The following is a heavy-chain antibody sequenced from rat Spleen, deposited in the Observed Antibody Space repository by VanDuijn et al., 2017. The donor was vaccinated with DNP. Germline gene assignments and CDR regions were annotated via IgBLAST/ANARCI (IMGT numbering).Heavy chain of an antibody. Sequence: EVQMVESGGGLVQPGRSLKLSCAASGFIFSDYYMAWVRQAPTKGLEWVACMSPTTRSSYYRDSVKGRFTVSRDDATSTLYLQMDSLRSEDTATYYCTTHGASYGLNWFAYWGQGTLVTVSS. CDR1: GFIFSDYY. J-gene: IGHJ3*01. D-gene: IGHD1-11*01. V-gene: IGHV5-27*01. CDR3: TTHGASYGLNWFAY. CDR2: MSPTTRSS.